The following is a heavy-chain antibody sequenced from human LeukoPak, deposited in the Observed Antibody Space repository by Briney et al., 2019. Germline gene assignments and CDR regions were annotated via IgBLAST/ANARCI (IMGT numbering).Heavy chain of an antibody. J-gene: IGHJ4*02. D-gene: IGHD6-19*01. Sequence: SETLSLTCTVSGGSISSSSYYWGWIRQPPGKGLEWIGSIYYSGSTYYNPSLKSRVTISVDTSKNQFSLKLSSVTAADTAVYYCARDRVSSGWDHDYWGQGTLVTVSS. CDR3: ARDRVSSGWDHDY. CDR2: IYYSGST. V-gene: IGHV4-39*02. CDR1: GGSISSSSYY.